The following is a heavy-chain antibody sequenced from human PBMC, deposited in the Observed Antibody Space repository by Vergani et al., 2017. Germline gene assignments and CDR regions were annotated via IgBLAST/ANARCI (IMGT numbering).Heavy chain of an antibody. D-gene: IGHD6-19*01. V-gene: IGHV4-31*03. J-gene: IGHJ4*02. Sequence: QVQLQESGPGLVKPSQTLSLTCSVSGDSISSGVYYWNWIRQHPGKGLEWIGEINHSGSTNYNPSLKSRVTISVDTSKNQFSLKLSFVTAADTAVYYCARGLAVAGIYYFDYWGQGTLVTVSS. CDR1: GDSISSGVYY. CDR3: ARGLAVAGIYYFDY. CDR2: INHSGST.